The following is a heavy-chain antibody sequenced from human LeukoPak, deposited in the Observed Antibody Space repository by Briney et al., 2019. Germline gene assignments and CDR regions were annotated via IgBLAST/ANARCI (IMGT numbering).Heavy chain of an antibody. CDR3: ASSADTIFGVVYYFDY. J-gene: IGHJ4*02. Sequence: PLETLSLSCTVSGGSISSSSYYWGWIRQPPGKGLEWIGSIYYSGSTYYNPSLKSRVTISVDTSKNQFSLKLSSVTAADTAVYYCASSADTIFGVVYYFDYWGQGTLVTVSS. CDR1: GGSISSSSYY. CDR2: IYYSGST. D-gene: IGHD3-3*01. V-gene: IGHV4-39*01.